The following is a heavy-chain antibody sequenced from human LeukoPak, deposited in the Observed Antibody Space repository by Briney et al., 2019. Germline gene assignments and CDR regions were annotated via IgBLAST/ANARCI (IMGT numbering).Heavy chain of an antibody. Sequence: ASVKVSCKASGYTFTGYYMHWVRQAPGQGLEWMGWINPNSGGTNYAQKFQGRVIMTRDTSISTAYMELSRLRSDDTAVYYCARDRPRGYSYGYDYWGQGTLVTVSS. CDR3: ARDRPRGYSYGYDY. CDR1: GYTFTGYY. J-gene: IGHJ4*02. D-gene: IGHD5-18*01. CDR2: INPNSGGT. V-gene: IGHV1-2*02.